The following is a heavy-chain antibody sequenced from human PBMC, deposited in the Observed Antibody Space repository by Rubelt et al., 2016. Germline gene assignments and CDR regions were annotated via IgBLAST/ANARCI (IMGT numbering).Heavy chain of an antibody. CDR2: ISGSGGST. CDR3: ARDFDGALLRYFDWLSWPRRGGRHAFDI. Sequence: EWVSAISGSGGSTYYADSVKGRFTISRDNSKNTLYLQMNSLRAEDTAVYYCARDFDGALLRYFDWLSWPRRGGRHAFDIWGQGTMVTVSS. J-gene: IGHJ3*02. D-gene: IGHD3-9*01. V-gene: IGHV3-23*01.